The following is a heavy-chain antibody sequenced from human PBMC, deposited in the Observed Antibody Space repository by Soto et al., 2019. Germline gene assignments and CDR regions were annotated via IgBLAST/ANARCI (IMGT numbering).Heavy chain of an antibody. CDR3: ARLGGWDIVVVGAFDI. CDR2: IYYSGST. V-gene: IGHV4-59*08. CDR1: GGSISSYY. Sequence: SETLSLTCTVSGGSISSYYWSWIRQPPGKGLEWIGYIYYSGSTNYNPSLKSRVTISVDTSKNQFSLKLSSVTAADTAVYYCARLGGWDIVVVGAFDIWGQGTMVTVSS. D-gene: IGHD2-15*01. J-gene: IGHJ3*02.